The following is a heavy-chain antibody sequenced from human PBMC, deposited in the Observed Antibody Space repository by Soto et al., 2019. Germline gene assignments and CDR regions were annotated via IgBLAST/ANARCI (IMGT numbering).Heavy chain of an antibody. CDR2: ISSSSSYI. Sequence: GGSLRLSCAASGFTFSSYSMNWVRQAPGKGLEWVSSISSSSSYIYYADSVKGRFTISRDNAKNSLYLLMNSLRAEDTAVYYCASGGQPYCSSTSCYAVDYWGQGTLVTVSS. V-gene: IGHV3-21*01. D-gene: IGHD2-2*01. J-gene: IGHJ4*02. CDR3: ASGGQPYCSSTSCYAVDY. CDR1: GFTFSSYS.